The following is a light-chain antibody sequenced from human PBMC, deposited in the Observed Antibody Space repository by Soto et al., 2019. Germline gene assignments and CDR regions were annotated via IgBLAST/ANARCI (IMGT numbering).Light chain of an antibody. CDR2: DAS. J-gene: IGKJ3*01. CDR3: QQRSSSPLT. Sequence: EIVLTQSPSTLSLSPGERATISCRASQSISNYLDWYQQKPGQSPRLLIYDASSRATDVPARFSGSGSGTDFTLSISSLEPEDFAAYFCQQRSSSPLTFGRGTKVDIK. V-gene: IGKV3-11*01. CDR1: QSISNY.